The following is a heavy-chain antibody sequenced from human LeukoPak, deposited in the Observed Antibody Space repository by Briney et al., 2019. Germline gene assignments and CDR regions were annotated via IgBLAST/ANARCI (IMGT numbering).Heavy chain of an antibody. J-gene: IGHJ4*02. D-gene: IGHD3-22*01. V-gene: IGHV3-53*04. CDR1: GLTVSSNY. CDR2: IYSGGST. Sequence: GGSLRLSCAASGLTVSSNYMSCVRQAPGKGLEWVSVIYSGGSTYYADSVKGRFTISRHNSKKTLYLQMNSLRAEDTAVYYCARVGFLDYYDSSGYYHDYWGQGTLVTVSS. CDR3: ARVGFLDYYDSSGYYHDY.